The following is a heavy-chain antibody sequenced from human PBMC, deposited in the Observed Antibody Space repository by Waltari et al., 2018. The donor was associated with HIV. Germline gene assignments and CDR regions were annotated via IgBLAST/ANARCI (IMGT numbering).Heavy chain of an antibody. CDR2: IKSKNDGGTI. J-gene: IGHJ4*02. V-gene: IGHV3-15*01. CDR1: GFTFINAC. Sequence: EGHLVESGGGVVKRGGSLRDSCTVSGFTFINACMSWVRQAPGKGLEWLGRIKSKNDGGTIDYAAPVKDRFTILRDDSKHTLYLEMSSLKIEDTGIYYCVTDAVAVPLDTAYWGQGTLVTVSS. D-gene: IGHD2-21*01. CDR3: VTDAVAVPLDTAY.